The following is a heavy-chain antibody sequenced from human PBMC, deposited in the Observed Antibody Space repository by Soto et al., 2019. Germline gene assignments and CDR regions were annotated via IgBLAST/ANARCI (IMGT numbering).Heavy chain of an antibody. CDR2: ISAYNGNT. CDR3: ARAGCISTSCYSSNNWFDP. Sequence: ASVKVSCKASGYTFTSYGISWVRQAPGQGLEWMGWISAYNGNTNYAQKLQGRVTMTTDTSTSTAYMELRSLRSDDTAVYYCARAGCISTSCYSSNNWFDPWGQGTLVTVSS. CDR1: GYTFTSYG. D-gene: IGHD2-2*01. V-gene: IGHV1-18*01. J-gene: IGHJ5*02.